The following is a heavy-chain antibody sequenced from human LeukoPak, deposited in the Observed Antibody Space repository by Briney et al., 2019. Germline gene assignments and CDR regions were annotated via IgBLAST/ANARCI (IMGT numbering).Heavy chain of an antibody. CDR3: ARHIRTYGSGSYHKNYFDY. D-gene: IGHD3-10*01. V-gene: IGHV4-34*01. Sequence: SETLPLTCAVYGGSFSGYYWSWIRQPPGKGLEWIGEINHSGSTNYNPSLKSRVTISVDTSKNQFSLKLSSVTAADTAVYYCARHIRTYGSGSYHKNYFDYWGQGTLVTVSS. J-gene: IGHJ4*02. CDR2: INHSGST. CDR1: GGSFSGYY.